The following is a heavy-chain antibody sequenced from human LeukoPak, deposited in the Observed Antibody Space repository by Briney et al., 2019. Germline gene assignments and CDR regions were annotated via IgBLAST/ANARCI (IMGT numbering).Heavy chain of an antibody. CDR2: IWSDGSNK. V-gene: IGHV3-33*01. Sequence: GGSLRLSCSASGFTFSYYAIHWVRQAPGKGLEWVALIWSDGSNKYCADSVKGRITIFRDNSKNTVYLQMNSLRAEDTAVYYCARELFSSGSCPDGWGQGTLVTVSS. J-gene: IGHJ4*02. CDR3: ARELFSSGSCPDG. CDR1: GFTFSYYA. D-gene: IGHD3-10*01.